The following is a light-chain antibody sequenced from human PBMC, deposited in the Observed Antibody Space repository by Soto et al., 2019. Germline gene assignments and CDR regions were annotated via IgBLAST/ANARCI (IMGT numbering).Light chain of an antibody. V-gene: IGLV2-14*01. CDR1: SSDVGGYNY. J-gene: IGLJ1*01. CDR3: QSYDSSLSGSNV. CDR2: EVS. Sequence: QSALTQPASVSGSPGQSITISCTGTSSDVGGYNYVSWYQQHPGKAPKLMIYEVSNRPSGVSNRFSGSKSGNTASLTISGLQAEDEADYYCQSYDSSLSGSNVFGTGTKVTVL.